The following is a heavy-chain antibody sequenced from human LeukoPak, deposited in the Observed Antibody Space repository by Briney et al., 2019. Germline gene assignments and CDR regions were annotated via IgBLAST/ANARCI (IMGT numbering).Heavy chain of an antibody. CDR2: IFHSGSE. D-gene: IGHD3-10*01. CDR1: GGSFGVYS. CDR3: ARGVDYYGV. Sequence: PSETLSLTCTVSGGSFGVYSWSWIRQPPGKRLEWIGYIFHSGSEIYNPSLKSRVTMSLDTSTSQFSLKLSSVTAADTAVYYCARGVDYYGVWGQGTLVTVSS. V-gene: IGHV4-59*12. J-gene: IGHJ4*02.